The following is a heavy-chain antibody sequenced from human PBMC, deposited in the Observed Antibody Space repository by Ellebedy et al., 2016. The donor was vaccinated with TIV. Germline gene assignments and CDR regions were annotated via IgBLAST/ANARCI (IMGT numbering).Heavy chain of an antibody. CDR2: IYPGDSVT. D-gene: IGHD4-23*01. CDR3: ARRLVVGTPYDALDI. Sequence: PGGALRLSCKGSGYSFTNYWIGWVRQMPGKGLEWMGIIYPGDSVTRYSPSLQGQVTISADKSISTAYLQWSSLKASDTAMYYCARRLVVGTPYDALDIWGQGTMVTVSS. CDR1: GYSFTNYW. V-gene: IGHV5-51*01. J-gene: IGHJ3*02.